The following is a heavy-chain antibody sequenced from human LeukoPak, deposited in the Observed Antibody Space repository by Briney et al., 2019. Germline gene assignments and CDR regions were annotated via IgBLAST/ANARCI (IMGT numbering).Heavy chain of an antibody. V-gene: IGHV4-4*02. CDR2: TWHSGSST. CDR1: DGSIKTNYW. J-gene: IGHJ5*02. Sequence: SETLSLTCTVSDGSIKTNYWWTWVRQPPGKGLEWIGETWHSGSSTNYNPSLQSRVTISIGTSKNQFSLKLNSVTAADTAVYYCARVRYASGSYSSWFDPWGQGTLVTVSS. CDR3: ARVRYASGSYSSWFDP. D-gene: IGHD3-10*01.